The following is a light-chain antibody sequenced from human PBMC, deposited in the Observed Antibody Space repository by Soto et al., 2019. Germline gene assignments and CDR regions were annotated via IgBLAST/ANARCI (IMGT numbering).Light chain of an antibody. Sequence: QSVLTQPPSASGSLGQSVTISCTGTASDVGVYNYVSWYQQHPGKVPKLMIYEVTKRPSGVPDRFSGSKSGNTASLTVSGLQAEDEADYYCSSYAGSSTLYVFGTGTKVTVL. CDR3: SSYAGSSTLYV. CDR2: EVT. CDR1: ASDVGVYNY. V-gene: IGLV2-8*01. J-gene: IGLJ1*01.